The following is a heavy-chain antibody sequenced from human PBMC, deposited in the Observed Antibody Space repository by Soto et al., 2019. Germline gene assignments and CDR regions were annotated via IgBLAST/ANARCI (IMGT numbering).Heavy chain of an antibody. D-gene: IGHD2-15*01. J-gene: IGHJ3*02. CDR1: GFTFSRHW. Sequence: GGSLRLSCAASGFTFSRHWMHWVRQAPGKGLVWVSRISADGSTTTYADSVKGRFTISRDTAENTLHLQMNSLRAEDTAVYYCSRVPVAAINTFDIWGQGTMVTV. V-gene: IGHV3-74*03. CDR3: SRVPVAAINTFDI. CDR2: ISADGSTT.